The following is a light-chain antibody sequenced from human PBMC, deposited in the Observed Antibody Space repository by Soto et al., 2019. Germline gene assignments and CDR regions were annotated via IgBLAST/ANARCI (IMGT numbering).Light chain of an antibody. CDR2: AAS. CDR3: QQSYSTPKT. CDR1: QNISSY. Sequence: DIEMTQSPSSLSVSVGDRVTITCRASQNISSYLNWYQQKPGKAPKLLIYAASSLQSGVPSRFSGSGSGTDFTLTISSLQPEDFATYYCQQSYSTPKTFGQGTKVDI. J-gene: IGKJ1*01. V-gene: IGKV1-39*01.